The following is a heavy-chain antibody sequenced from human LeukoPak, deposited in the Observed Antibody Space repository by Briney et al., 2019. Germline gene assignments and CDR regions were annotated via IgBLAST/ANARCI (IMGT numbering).Heavy chain of an antibody. J-gene: IGHJ3*02. CDR1: GGSISSYY. D-gene: IGHD3-3*01. CDR2: IYYSGST. Sequence: PSETLSLTCTVSGGSISSYYWSWIRQPPGKGLEWIGYIYYSGSTNYNPSLKSRVTISVDTSKNQFSLKLSSVTAADTAVYYCARAEIFGVNAFDIWGQGPMVTVSS. CDR3: ARAEIFGVNAFDI. V-gene: IGHV4-59*01.